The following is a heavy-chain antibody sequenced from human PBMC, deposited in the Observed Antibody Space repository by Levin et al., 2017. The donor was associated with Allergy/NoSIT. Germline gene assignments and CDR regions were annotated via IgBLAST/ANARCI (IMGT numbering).Heavy chain of an antibody. CDR1: GFTFSSYA. CDR3: AKELCGSGSGLDYYGMDV. D-gene: IGHD3-10*01. CDR2: ISGSGGGT. J-gene: IGHJ6*02. V-gene: IGHV3-23*01. Sequence: GGSLRLSCAASGFTFSSYAMSWVRQAPGKGLEWVSLISGSGGGTYYADSVKGRFTISRDNSKNTLDLQMNSLRAEDTAVYYCAKELCGSGSGLDYYGMDVWGQGSTVTVSS.